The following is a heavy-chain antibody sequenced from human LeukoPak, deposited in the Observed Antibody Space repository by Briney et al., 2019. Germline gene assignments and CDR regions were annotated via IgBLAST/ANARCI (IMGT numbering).Heavy chain of an antibody. J-gene: IGHJ5*02. CDR3: ARRIFAGYRQYYYGSGSYFVPNWFDP. Sequence: TSSETLSLTCAVSGGSISSSNWWSWVRQPPGKGLEWIGEIYHSGSTNYNPSLKSRVTISVDKSKNQFPLKLSSVTAADTAVYYCARRIFAGYRQYYYGSGSYFVPNWFDPWGQGTLVTVSS. CDR1: GGSISSSNW. V-gene: IGHV4-4*02. CDR2: IYHSGST. D-gene: IGHD3-10*01.